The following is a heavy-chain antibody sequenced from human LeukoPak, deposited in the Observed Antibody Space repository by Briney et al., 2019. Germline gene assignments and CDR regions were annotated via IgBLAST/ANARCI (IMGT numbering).Heavy chain of an antibody. CDR1: GFTFDDYA. CDR2: ISWNSGSI. D-gene: IGHD3-16*01. V-gene: IGHV3-9*01. Sequence: AGGSLRLSCAASGFTFDDYAMHWVRQAPVKGLEWASGISWNSGSIGYADSVKGRFTISRDNAKNSLYLQMNSLRAEDTALYYCAKGGNSPFDYWGQGTLVTVSS. J-gene: IGHJ4*02. CDR3: AKGGNSPFDY.